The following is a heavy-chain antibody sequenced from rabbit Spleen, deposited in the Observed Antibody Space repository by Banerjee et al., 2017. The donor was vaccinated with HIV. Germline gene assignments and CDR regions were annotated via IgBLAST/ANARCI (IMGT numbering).Heavy chain of an antibody. D-gene: IGHD6-1*01. CDR3: ARLFFAYVGYDYTNL. CDR1: GFSFSSSDY. CDR2: IAGSSSGFT. J-gene: IGHJ4*01. Sequence: QSLEESGGGLVQPEGSLALTCKASGFSFSSSDYICWVRQAPGKGLEWISCIAGSSSGFTYSATWAKGRFTISKTSSTTVTLQMTSLTVADTATYFCARLFFAYVGYDYTNLWGPGTLVTVS. V-gene: IGHV1S40*01.